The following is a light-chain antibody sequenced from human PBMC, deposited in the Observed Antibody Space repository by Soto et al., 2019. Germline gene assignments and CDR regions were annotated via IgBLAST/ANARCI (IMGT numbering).Light chain of an antibody. J-gene: IGKJ2*01. CDR1: QSVNDY. V-gene: IGKV1-39*01. CDR2: AAS. Sequence: DSQVTQSPSSLSASVGDRDTITCRASQSVNDYLNLYQQRPGKAPRLLIYAASTLHSGVPSRFSGSGVGTDFSLTITILQPEDFATYYCQQSFSTPYLFGQGTKLEIK. CDR3: QQSFSTPYL.